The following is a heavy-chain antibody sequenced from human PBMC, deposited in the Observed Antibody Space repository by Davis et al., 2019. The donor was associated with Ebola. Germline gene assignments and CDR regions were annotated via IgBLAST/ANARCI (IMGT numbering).Heavy chain of an antibody. V-gene: IGHV3-30*18. J-gene: IGHJ3*02. CDR3: AKDYLDI. CDR2: ISYDGSNK. CDR1: RFTFSDYN. Sequence: GESLKISCAASRFTFSDYNMNWVRQAPGKGLEWVAVISYDGSNKYYADSVKGRFTISRDNSKNTLYLQMNSLRAEDTAVYYCAKDYLDIWGQGTMVTVSS.